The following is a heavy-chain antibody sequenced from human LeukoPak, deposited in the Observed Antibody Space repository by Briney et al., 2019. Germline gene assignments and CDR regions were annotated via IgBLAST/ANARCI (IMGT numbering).Heavy chain of an antibody. CDR1: GFTFSSYS. V-gene: IGHV3-21*01. CDR3: ARVGYSGYDGASLDY. CDR2: ISSSSSYI. J-gene: IGHJ4*02. D-gene: IGHD5-12*01. Sequence: GGSLRLSCAASGFTFSSYSMNWVRQAPGKGLEWVSSISSSSSYIYYAGSVKGRFTISRDNAKNSLYLQMNSLRAEDTAVYYCARVGYSGYDGASLDYGGQGTLVTVSA.